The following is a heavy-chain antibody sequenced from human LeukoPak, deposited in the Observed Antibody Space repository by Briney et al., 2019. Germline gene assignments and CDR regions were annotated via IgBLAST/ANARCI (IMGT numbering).Heavy chain of an antibody. Sequence: ASVKVSCKASGYTFTNYYVHWVRQAPGQGLEWMGIINPSGGSTSYAQKFQGRVTMTRDTSTSTVYMELSSLTSEDTAVYYCARVGQGYYYDSSGYFSKTNFDYWGQGTLVTVSS. CDR2: INPSGGST. CDR3: ARVGQGYYYDSSGYFSKTNFDY. V-gene: IGHV1-46*01. J-gene: IGHJ4*02. CDR1: GYTFTNYY. D-gene: IGHD3-22*01.